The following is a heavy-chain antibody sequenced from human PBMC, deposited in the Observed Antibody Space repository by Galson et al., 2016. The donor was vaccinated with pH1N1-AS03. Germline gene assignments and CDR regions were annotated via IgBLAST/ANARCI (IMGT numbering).Heavy chain of an antibody. J-gene: IGHJ4*02. V-gene: IGHV1-8*01. Sequence: SGYTFTSNDINWVRQATGRGLEWMGWMNPNTGITGYAQKFQGRVTMTRDIPISTAYMELSSLRSEDTAAYFCARGVSAGVDFWGQGTLVTVSS. CDR1: GYTFTSND. D-gene: IGHD3-10*01. CDR2: MNPNTGIT. CDR3: ARGVSAGVDF.